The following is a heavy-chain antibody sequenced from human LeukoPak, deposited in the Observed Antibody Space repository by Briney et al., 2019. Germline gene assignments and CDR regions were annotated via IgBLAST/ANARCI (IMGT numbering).Heavy chain of an antibody. J-gene: IGHJ4*02. CDR2: INPNSGGT. D-gene: IGHD2-15*01. CDR3: ARGPSLLPYDY. Sequence: ASVKVSCKASGYTFTSYGISWVRQAPGQGLEWMGWINPNSGGTNYAQKFQGWVTMTRDTSISTAYMELSRLRSDDTAVYYCARGPSLLPYDYWGQGTLVTVSS. CDR1: GYTFTSYG. V-gene: IGHV1-2*04.